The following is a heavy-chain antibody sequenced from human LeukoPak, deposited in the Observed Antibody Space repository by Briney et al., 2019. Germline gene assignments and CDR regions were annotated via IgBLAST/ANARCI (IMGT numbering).Heavy chain of an antibody. CDR2: IYHSGST. J-gene: IGHJ6*03. V-gene: IGHV4-38-2*02. CDR1: GYSISSGYY. D-gene: IGHD2-2*01. CDR3: AGDVRCSSTSCQGDMDV. Sequence: PSETLSLTCTVSGYSISSGYYWGWIRQPPGKGLEWIGSIYHSGSTYYNPSLKSRVTISVDTSKNQFSLRLSSVTAADTAVYYCAGDVRCSSTSCQGDMDVWGKGTTVTVSS.